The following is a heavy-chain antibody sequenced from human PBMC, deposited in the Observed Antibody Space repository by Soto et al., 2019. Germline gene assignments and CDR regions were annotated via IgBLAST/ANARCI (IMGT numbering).Heavy chain of an antibody. Sequence: PSQTRSLTFAISGDSVSSNTASWNWIRQSPSRGLEWLGRTYFRSKWYNDYAVSVKSRIIINPDTSNNQFSLQLNSVTPEDTAVYFCAKGDNLGTNTGYAFDPGGQGSMVPVSS. D-gene: IGHD5-12*01. CDR2: TYFRSKWYN. V-gene: IGHV6-1*01. J-gene: IGHJ5*02. CDR3: AKGDNLGTNTGYAFDP. CDR1: GDSVSSNTAS.